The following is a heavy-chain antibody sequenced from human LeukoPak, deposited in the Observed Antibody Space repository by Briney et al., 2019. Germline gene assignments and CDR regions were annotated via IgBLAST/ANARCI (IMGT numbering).Heavy chain of an antibody. CDR3: ARDHYDTSGYPLRYFDY. V-gene: IGHV4-59*01. J-gene: IGHJ4*02. CDR1: GGSISSYC. Sequence: KTSETLSLTCTVSGGSISSYCWNWIRQPPGKGLEWIGYIYYSGSTNYNPSLKSRVTISVDTSKNQFSLKLSSVTAADTAVYYCARDHYDTSGYPLRYFDYWGQGTLVTVSS. D-gene: IGHD3-22*01. CDR2: IYYSGST.